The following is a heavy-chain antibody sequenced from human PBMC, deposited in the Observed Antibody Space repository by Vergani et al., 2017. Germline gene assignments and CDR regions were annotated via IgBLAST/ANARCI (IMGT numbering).Heavy chain of an antibody. CDR3: VRDVRVSRT. J-gene: IGHJ3*01. Sequence: VQMVESGGGLGKPGGALRLSCVASGFTLSHYSLNWVRQAPGKGVEWVSSISGNNDDVYYADSVKGRFTISRDNAKNSLYLDMSSLRAEDTAVYYCVRDVRVSRTWGQGTLVAVSS. CDR1: GFTLSHYS. CDR2: ISGNNDDV. V-gene: IGHV3-21*01.